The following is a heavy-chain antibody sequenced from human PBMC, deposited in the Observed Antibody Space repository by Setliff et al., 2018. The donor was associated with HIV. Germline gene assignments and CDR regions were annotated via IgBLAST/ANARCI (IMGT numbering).Heavy chain of an antibody. CDR3: ARVSTAVTAAPLDY. D-gene: IGHD4-17*01. CDR2: IVDSGSA. Sequence: SETLSLTCTVYGGSLTNYYWTWIRQSPGKGLEWIGEIVDSGSATYNPSLQSRVSISLDTSKRQFSLRLESMTAADTAMYYCARVSTAVTAAPLDYWSQGTLVTVSS. V-gene: IGHV4-34*12. CDR1: GGSLTNYY. J-gene: IGHJ4*02.